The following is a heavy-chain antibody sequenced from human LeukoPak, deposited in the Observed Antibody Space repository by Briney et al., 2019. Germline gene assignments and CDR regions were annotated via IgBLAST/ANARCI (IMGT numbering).Heavy chain of an antibody. D-gene: IGHD3-16*01. CDR1: GGSISSGGYC. Sequence: SETLSLTCTVSGGSISSGGYCWSWIRQHPWNGLEWIGYIYYSGSTYYNPSLKSRVTISVDTSKNQFSLKLSSVTAADTAVYYCATVYPFDYWGQGTLVTVSS. V-gene: IGHV4-31*03. CDR3: ATVYPFDY. J-gene: IGHJ4*02. CDR2: IYYSGST.